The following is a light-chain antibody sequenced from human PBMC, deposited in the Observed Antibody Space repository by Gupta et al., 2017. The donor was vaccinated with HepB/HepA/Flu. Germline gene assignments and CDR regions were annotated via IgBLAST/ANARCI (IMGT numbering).Light chain of an antibody. CDR2: NNS. CDR1: SSNIGAGYD. J-gene: IGLJ1*01. V-gene: IGLV1-40*01. Sequence: QSVLTQPPSVSGAPGQRVTISCTGSSSNIGAGYDVHWYQQLPGTAPKLLIYNNSNRPSGVPDRFSGSKSGTSGSLAITGHQAEDEADYYCQSYDSSLSAYVFGVGTKVTVL. CDR3: QSYDSSLSAYV.